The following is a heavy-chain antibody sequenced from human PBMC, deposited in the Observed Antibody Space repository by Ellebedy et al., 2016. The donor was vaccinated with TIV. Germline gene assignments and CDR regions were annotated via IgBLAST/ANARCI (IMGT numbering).Heavy chain of an antibody. J-gene: IGHJ6*02. CDR2: FMFFNGKT. Sequence: AASVTVSCKVSGYSFAEYGLSWVRQAPGQGPEWMGWFMFFNGKTAYAQRFQGRVTMTIDTSTNTAYLELRSLRSDDTAVYYCARDAPSYGMDVWGQGTTVTVSS. V-gene: IGHV1-18*04. CDR1: GYSFAEYG. CDR3: ARDAPSYGMDV.